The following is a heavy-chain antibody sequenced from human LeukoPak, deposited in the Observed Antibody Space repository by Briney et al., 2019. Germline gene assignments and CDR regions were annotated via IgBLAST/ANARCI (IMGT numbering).Heavy chain of an antibody. Sequence: GASVKVSCKASGYTFTGYYLHWVRQAPGQGLEWMGWISAYNGNTNYAQKLQGRVTMTTDTSTSTAYMELRSLRSDDTAVYYCARSDILTPEAFDYWGQGTLVTVSS. J-gene: IGHJ4*02. CDR2: ISAYNGNT. D-gene: IGHD3-9*01. CDR3: ARSDILTPEAFDY. CDR1: GYTFTGYY. V-gene: IGHV1-18*04.